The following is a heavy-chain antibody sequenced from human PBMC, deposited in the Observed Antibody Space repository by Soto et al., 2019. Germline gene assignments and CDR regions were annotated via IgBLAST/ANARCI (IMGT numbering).Heavy chain of an antibody. CDR3: ARHTPAISISDH. Sequence: SEPFSLTCTVSGGYISRNSHYWCWFRQPPGKGLEWIGSIYYSGSTYYNPSLKSRVTISVDTSKNQFSLKLSYVTAADTAVYYCARHTPAISISDHWGQGTLVTVS. J-gene: IGHJ4*02. CDR1: GGYISRNSHY. V-gene: IGHV4-39*01. D-gene: IGHD2-15*01. CDR2: IYYSGST.